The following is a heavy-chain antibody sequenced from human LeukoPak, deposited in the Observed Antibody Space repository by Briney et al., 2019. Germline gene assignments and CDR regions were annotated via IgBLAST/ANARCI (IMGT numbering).Heavy chain of an antibody. CDR1: GGSISSSSYY. V-gene: IGHV4-39*01. J-gene: IGHJ4*02. D-gene: IGHD6-6*01. Sequence: SETLSLTCTVSGGSISSSSYYWGWIRQPPGKGLEWIGSIYYSGSTYYNPSLKSRVTISVDTSKNQFSLKLSSVTAADTAVYYCARLLPGVAARPGYFDYWGQGTLVTVSS. CDR3: ARLLPGVAARPGYFDY. CDR2: IYYSGST.